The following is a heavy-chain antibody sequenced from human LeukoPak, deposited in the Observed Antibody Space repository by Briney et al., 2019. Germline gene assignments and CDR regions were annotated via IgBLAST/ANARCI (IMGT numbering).Heavy chain of an antibody. D-gene: IGHD4-17*01. J-gene: IGHJ4*02. CDR3: VPEYYDYGDGGY. Sequence: GGSLRLSRAASGFTFSSYWMSWVRQAPGKGLEWVGNIKPDGSEKYYVDSVKGRFTISRDNAKNSLYLQMNSLRVEDTAVYYCVPEYYDYGDGGYWGQGTLVTVS. V-gene: IGHV3-7*01. CDR2: IKPDGSEK. CDR1: GFTFSSYW.